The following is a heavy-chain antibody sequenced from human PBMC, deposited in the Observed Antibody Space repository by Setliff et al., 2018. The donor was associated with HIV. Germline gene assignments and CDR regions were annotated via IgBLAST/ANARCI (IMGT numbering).Heavy chain of an antibody. Sequence: ASVKVSCKASGYTFTSFAMHWVRQAPGQGLEWMGRINPNSGGTNCAQKCQGRVTMTRDTSISTAYMELSRLRSDDTAVYYCARGTRVGANDAFDIWGQGTMVTV. D-gene: IGHD1-26*01. J-gene: IGHJ3*02. CDR3: ARGTRVGANDAFDI. CDR2: INPNSGGT. CDR1: GYTFTSFA. V-gene: IGHV1-2*06.